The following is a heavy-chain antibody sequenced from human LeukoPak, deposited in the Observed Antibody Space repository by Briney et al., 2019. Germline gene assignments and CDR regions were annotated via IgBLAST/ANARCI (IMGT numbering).Heavy chain of an antibody. CDR1: GGTFSSYV. Sequence: SEKVSCKASGGTFSSYVINWVRQAPGQGLEWMGRIIPISGTANYAQKFQGRVMITADKSTSTAYMELSSLRSEDTAVYYCARVPRLQIAVAAFDYWGQGTLVTVSS. CDR2: IIPISGTA. J-gene: IGHJ4*02. CDR3: ARVPRLQIAVAAFDY. D-gene: IGHD6-19*01. V-gene: IGHV1-69*06.